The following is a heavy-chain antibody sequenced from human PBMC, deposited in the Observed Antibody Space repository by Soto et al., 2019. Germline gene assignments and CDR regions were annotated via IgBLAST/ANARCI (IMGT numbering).Heavy chain of an antibody. CDR3: AHRQTYCGGDCYSGFDY. CDR1: GFSLSTSGVG. D-gene: IGHD2-21*02. V-gene: IGHV2-5*02. J-gene: IGHJ4*02. CDR2: IYWDDDQ. Sequence: QITLKESGPTLVKPTQTLTLTCTFSGFSLSTSGVGVGWIRQPPGKALEWLALIYWDDDQRYSPSLKSRLTIPNDTTKILMILTMTNMDPVDTATYYCAHRQTYCGGDCYSGFDYWGQGTLVTVSS.